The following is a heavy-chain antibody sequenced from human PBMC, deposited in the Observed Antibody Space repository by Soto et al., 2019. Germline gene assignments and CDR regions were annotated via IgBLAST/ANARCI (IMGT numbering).Heavy chain of an antibody. J-gene: IGHJ6*03. Sequence: DVQLLESGGGLVQWGGSLRLSCVTSGFTFSTYGMTWVRQAPGKGLERVSYGGSGGSRYYAESVKGRFTISRDNSKNTLSLEMNSLSAEDTATYSCVKFRGSAYPYYYMDVWGKGTTVTVSS. V-gene: IGHV3-23*01. D-gene: IGHD3-10*01. CDR3: VKFRGSAYPYYYMDV. CDR2: YGGSGGSR. CDR1: GFTFSTYG.